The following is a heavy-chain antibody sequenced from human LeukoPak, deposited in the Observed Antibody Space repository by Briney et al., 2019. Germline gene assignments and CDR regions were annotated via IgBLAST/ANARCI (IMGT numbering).Heavy chain of an antibody. D-gene: IGHD2-2*01. CDR2: ISSSSSYT. Sequence: GGSLRLSCAASGFTFSDYYMSWIRQAPARGLEWVSYISSSSSYTDYADSVKGRFTISRDNAKNSLFLQMNSLRAEDTAVYYCVVVPAAVSSWVDYWGQGTLVTVSS. CDR1: GFTFSDYY. J-gene: IGHJ4*02. V-gene: IGHV3-11*03. CDR3: VVVPAAVSSWVDY.